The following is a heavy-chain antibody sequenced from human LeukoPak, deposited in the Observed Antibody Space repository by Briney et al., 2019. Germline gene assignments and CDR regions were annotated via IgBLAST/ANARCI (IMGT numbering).Heavy chain of an antibody. D-gene: IGHD1-14*01. V-gene: IGHV4-59*01. CDR2: IYDSGIT. Sequence: SETLSLTCTVSGGSIMTYYWSWIRQPPGKGLEWIGYIYDSGITYYNPSLQSRVTLSIDTSKNEFSLNLTSVTAADTAMYYCARATNADYFYYYGLDVWGRGTTVTVSS. CDR1: GGSIMTYY. J-gene: IGHJ6*02. CDR3: ARATNADYFYYYGLDV.